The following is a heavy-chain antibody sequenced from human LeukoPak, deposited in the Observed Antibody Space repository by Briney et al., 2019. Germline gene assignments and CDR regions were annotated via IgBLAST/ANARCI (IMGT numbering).Heavy chain of an antibody. D-gene: IGHD3-10*01. CDR3: AKVVVWFGDLPDY. V-gene: IGHV3-30*02. CDR1: GFTFSSYG. CDR2: IRYDGSNK. J-gene: IGHJ4*02. Sequence: GGSLRLSCAASGFTFSSYGMHWVRQAPGKGLEWVAFIRYDGSNKYYADSVKGRFTISRDNSKNTLYLQMNSLRPEDTAVYYCAKVVVWFGDLPDYWGQGTLVTVSS.